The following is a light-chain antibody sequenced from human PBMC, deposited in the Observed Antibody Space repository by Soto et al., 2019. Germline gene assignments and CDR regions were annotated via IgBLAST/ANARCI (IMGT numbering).Light chain of an antibody. J-gene: IGKJ1*01. V-gene: IGKV1-5*03. CDR2: KAS. CDR1: QSISTW. CDR3: QQYSRYST. Sequence: DIQMTQSPPTLSASVGDRVTLTCRASQSISTWLAWFQQKPGKAPKLLIYKASSLESGVPSRFSASGSGTDFTLTISSLQPDDFATYYCQQYSRYSTFGQGTKVEIK.